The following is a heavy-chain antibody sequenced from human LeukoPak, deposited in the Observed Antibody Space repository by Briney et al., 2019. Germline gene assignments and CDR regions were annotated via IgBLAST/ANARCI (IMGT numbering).Heavy chain of an antibody. CDR3: ARVMDTAMVSGEYYFDY. CDR2: INHSGST. CDR1: GGSFSGYY. D-gene: IGHD5-18*01. V-gene: IGHV4-34*01. Sequence: PSETLSLTCAVYGGSFSGYYWSWIRQPPGKGLEWIGEINHSGSTNYNPSLKSRVTISVDTSKNQFSLKLSSVTAADTAVYYCARVMDTAMVSGEYYFDYWGQGTLVTVSS. J-gene: IGHJ4*02.